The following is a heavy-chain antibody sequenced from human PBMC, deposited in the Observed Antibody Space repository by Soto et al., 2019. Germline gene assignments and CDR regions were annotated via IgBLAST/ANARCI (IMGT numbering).Heavy chain of an antibody. Sequence: EVQLVESGGGLVQPGGSLRLSCAVSGFDVNSNYMSWARQAPGKGLEWVSVIYAGGGTYYADSVKVRFTISRDNPKNTLYLQRNSLRAEDTAVYYCGTGNHISGIDYWGQGTLVTVSS. CDR3: GTGNHISGIDY. CDR1: GFDVNSNY. D-gene: IGHD1-1*01. V-gene: IGHV3-66*01. J-gene: IGHJ4*02. CDR2: IYAGGGT.